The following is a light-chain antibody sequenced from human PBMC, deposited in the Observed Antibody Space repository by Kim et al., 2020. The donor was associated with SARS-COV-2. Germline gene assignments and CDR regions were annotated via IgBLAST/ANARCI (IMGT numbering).Light chain of an antibody. J-gene: IGLJ3*02. CDR1: NIGSKS. Sequence: SYELTQPPSVSVAPGKTARITCGGNNIGSKSVHWYQQKPGQAPVLVIYYDSDRPSGIPERFSGSNSGNTATLTISRVEAGDEADYYCKVWDSSSGHWVFG. CDR2: YDS. CDR3: KVWDSSSGHWV. V-gene: IGLV3-21*04.